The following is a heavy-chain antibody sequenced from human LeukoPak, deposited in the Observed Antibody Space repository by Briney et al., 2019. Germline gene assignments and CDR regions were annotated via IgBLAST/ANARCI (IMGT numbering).Heavy chain of an antibody. CDR3: ARVTTTVTIDY. CDR2: INPNSGNT. Sequence: ASVKVSCKASGYTFTSYDINLVRQATGQGLEWMGWINPNSGNTGYAQKFQGRVTMTRNTSISTAYMELSSLRSEDTAVYYCARVTTTVTIDYWGQGTLVTVSS. CDR1: GYTFTSYD. J-gene: IGHJ4*02. D-gene: IGHD4-17*01. V-gene: IGHV1-8*01.